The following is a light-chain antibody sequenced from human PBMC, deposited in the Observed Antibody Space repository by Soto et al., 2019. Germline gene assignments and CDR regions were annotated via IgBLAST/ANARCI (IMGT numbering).Light chain of an antibody. CDR2: EGS. Sequence: QSALTQPASVSGSPGQSITISCTGTSSDVGSYNLVSWYQQHPGKAPKLMIYEGSKRPSGVSNRFSGSKSGNTASLTISGLQDEDEADYYCCSYAVSSTSVVFGGGTKVTVL. V-gene: IGLV2-23*01. CDR1: SSDVGSYNL. J-gene: IGLJ2*01. CDR3: CSYAVSSTSVV.